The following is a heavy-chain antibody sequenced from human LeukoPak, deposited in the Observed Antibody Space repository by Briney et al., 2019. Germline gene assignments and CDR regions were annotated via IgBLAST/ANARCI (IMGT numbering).Heavy chain of an antibody. CDR2: INPNSGGT. CDR1: GYTFTGYY. Sequence: ASVKVSCKASGYTFTGYYMHWVRQAPGQGLECMGWINPNSGGTNYAPKFQGRVTMTRDTSISTAYMELSRLRSDDTAVYYCARGSGGSSGWYGDYWGQGTLVTVSS. CDR3: ARGSGGSSGWYGDY. J-gene: IGHJ4*02. D-gene: IGHD6-19*01. V-gene: IGHV1-2*02.